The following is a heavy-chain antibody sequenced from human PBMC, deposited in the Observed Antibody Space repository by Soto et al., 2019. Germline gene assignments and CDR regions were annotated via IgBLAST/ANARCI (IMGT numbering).Heavy chain of an antibody. D-gene: IGHD2-15*01. CDR3: ATRVVAANYYYYGMDV. CDR1: GYTLTELS. Sequence: ASVKVSCKVSGYTLTELSMHWVRQAPGKGLEWMGGFDPEDGETIYAQKFQGRVTMTEDTSTDTAYMELSSLRSEDTAVYYCATRVVAANYYYYGMDVWGQGTTVTVSS. CDR2: FDPEDGET. J-gene: IGHJ6*02. V-gene: IGHV1-24*01.